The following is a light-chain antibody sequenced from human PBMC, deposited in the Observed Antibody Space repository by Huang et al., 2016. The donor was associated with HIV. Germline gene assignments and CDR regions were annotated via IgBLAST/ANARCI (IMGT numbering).Light chain of an antibody. CDR2: DAS. Sequence: EIVLTQSPATLSLSPGERATLSCRASQSVSSYLAWYQQNPGQAPRLLIYDASNRATGIPARFRGSGSGTDFTRTISSLEPEDFAVYYCQQRSNWPPRWTFGQGTKVEIK. CDR1: QSVSSY. CDR3: QQRSNWPPRWT. V-gene: IGKV3-11*01. J-gene: IGKJ1*01.